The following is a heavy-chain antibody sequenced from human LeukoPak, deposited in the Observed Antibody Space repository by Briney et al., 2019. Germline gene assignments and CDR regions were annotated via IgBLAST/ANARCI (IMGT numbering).Heavy chain of an antibody. CDR2: ISWDGGST. CDR1: GFTFDDYA. Sequence: GGSLRLSCAASGFTFDDYAMHWVRQAPGKGLEWVSLISWDGGSTYYADSVKGRFTISRDNSKNSLYLQMNSLRAEDTALYYCAKDKWFGELSSLDYWGQGTLVTVSS. CDR3: AKDKWFGELSSLDY. J-gene: IGHJ4*02. V-gene: IGHV3-43D*03. D-gene: IGHD3-10*01.